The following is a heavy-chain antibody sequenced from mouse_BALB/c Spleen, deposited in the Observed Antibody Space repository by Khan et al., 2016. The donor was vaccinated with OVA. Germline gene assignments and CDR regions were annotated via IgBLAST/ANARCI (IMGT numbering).Heavy chain of an antibody. D-gene: IGHD1-1*01. CDR3: ARDYGSLYWFFDV. CDR1: GISITSGNYR. J-gene: IGHJ1*01. CDR2: IYYSGTV. V-gene: IGHV3-5*02. Sequence: EVKLLESGPGLVKPSQTVSLTCTVTGISITSGNYRWSWIRQFPGNKLEWIGNIYYSGTVTYNPSLTSRTTITRDTSKNQFFLEMNSLTAEDTATYYCARDYGSLYWFFDVWGAGTMVTVSS.